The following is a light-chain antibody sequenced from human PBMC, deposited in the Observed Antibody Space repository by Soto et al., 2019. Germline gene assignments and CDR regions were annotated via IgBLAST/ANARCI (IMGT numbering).Light chain of an antibody. CDR3: QSYDSSLSVPYV. J-gene: IGLJ1*01. CDR1: GSNIGAGFD. V-gene: IGLV1-40*01. CDR2: GNT. Sequence: QSVLTQPPSVSGAPGQRVTISCTGSGSNIGAGFDVHWYQQVPGTAPKLLIYGNTNRPSGVPDRFSGSKSGTSASLAITGLQAEDEADYYCQSYDSSLSVPYVFGGGTKVTVL.